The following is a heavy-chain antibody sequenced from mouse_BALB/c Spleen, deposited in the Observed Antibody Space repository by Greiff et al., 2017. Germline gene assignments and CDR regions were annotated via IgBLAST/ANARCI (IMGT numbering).Heavy chain of an antibody. Sequence: EVKLVESGGDLVKPGGSLKLSCAASGFTFSSYGMSWVRQTPDKRLEWVATISSGSSTIYYADTVECRFTISRDNPKNTLFLQMTSLRSEDTAMYYCARSTYGSSCYFDYWGQGTTLTVSS. CDR3: ARSTYGSSCYFDY. CDR1: GFTFSSYG. V-gene: IGHV5-17*02. CDR2: ISSGSSTI. D-gene: IGHD1-1*01. J-gene: IGHJ2*01.